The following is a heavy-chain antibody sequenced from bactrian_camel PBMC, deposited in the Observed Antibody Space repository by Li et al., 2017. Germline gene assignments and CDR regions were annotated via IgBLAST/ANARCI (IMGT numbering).Heavy chain of an antibody. J-gene: IGHJ4*01. D-gene: IGHD2*01. CDR2: FARDGRT. Sequence: HVQLVESGGGSVQAGGSLTLSCAAPGYNGQGCMGWFKEASGGRREGVATFARDGRTSYVTSVQGRFTISKDYLKNTLYLQMNSLRPEDTGIYYCAAALLRADGYCLVAKPDLDIWGQGTQVTVS. CDR3: AAALLRADGYCLVAKPDLDI. CDR1: GYNGQGC. V-gene: IGHV3S53*01.